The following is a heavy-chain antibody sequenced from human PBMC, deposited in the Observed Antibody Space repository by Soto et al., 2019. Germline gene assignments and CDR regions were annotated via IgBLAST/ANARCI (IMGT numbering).Heavy chain of an antibody. J-gene: IGHJ4*02. CDR2: ISGSGGST. Sequence: EVQLLESGGGLVQPGGSLRLSCAASGFTFSSYAMSWVRQAPGKGLEWVSAISGSGGSTYYADSVKGRFTISRDNSKNTLYLQMNSLRAEDTAVYYGAIISSGWPVGYWGQGTLVTVSS. CDR1: GFTFSSYA. D-gene: IGHD6-19*01. V-gene: IGHV3-23*01. CDR3: AIISSGWPVGY.